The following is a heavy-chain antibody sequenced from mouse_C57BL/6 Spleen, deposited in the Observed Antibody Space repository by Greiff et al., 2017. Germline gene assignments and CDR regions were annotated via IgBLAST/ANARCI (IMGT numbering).Heavy chain of an antibody. J-gene: IGHJ4*01. CDR3: ARGNYYGSSYD. CDR2: IYPGDGDT. CDR1: GYAFSSSW. Sequence: QVQLQQSGPELVKPGASVKISCKASGYAFSSSWMNWVKQRPGKGLEWIGRIYPGDGDTNYNGKFKGKATLTADKSSSTAYMQLSSLTSEDSAGFCCARGNYYGSSYDWGQGTSVTVSS. D-gene: IGHD1-1*01. V-gene: IGHV1-82*01.